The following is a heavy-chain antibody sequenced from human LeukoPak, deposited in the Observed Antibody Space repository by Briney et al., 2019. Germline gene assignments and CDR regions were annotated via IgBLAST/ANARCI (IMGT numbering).Heavy chain of an antibody. CDR3: ARDLDWGAFDA. CDR1: GFTFSRHG. J-gene: IGHJ5*02. D-gene: IGHD3-9*01. V-gene: IGHV3-23*01. Sequence: PGGSLRLFCAASGFTFSRHGINWVRQAPGKGLEWVSGITPSGSVSYYAESVKGRFTISRDNSKHTVSLHMNSLRAEDTALYYCARDLDWGAFDAWGQGTLVTVSS. CDR2: ITPSGSVS.